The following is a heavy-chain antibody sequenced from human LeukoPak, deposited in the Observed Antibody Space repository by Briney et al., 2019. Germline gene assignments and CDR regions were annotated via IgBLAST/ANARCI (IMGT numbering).Heavy chain of an antibody. CDR3: ASHRTSGYYFHFDY. V-gene: IGHV1-2*02. CDR2: INPNSGGT. CDR1: GYTFTGYY. J-gene: IGHJ4*02. Sequence: ASVKVSCKASGYTFTGYYMHWVRQAPGQGLEWMGWINPNSGGTNYAQKFQGRVTMTRDTSISTAYMELGRLRSDDTAVYYCASHRTSGYYFHFDYWGQGTLVTVSS. D-gene: IGHD3-22*01.